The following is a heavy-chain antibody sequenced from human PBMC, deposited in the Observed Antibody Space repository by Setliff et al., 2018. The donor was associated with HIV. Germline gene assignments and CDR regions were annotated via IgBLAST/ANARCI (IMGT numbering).Heavy chain of an antibody. CDR2: IYHSGST. V-gene: IGHV4-34*01. CDR3: ARDLKSGSHSPGAFDI. Sequence: SETLSLTCAVYDGSFSGYYWSWMRQPPGKGLEWIGEIYHSGSTNYNPSLKSRVTISVDKSKNQFSLNLSSVTAADTAVYYCARDLKSGSHSPGAFDIWGQGTMVTVSS. J-gene: IGHJ3*02. D-gene: IGHD1-26*01. CDR1: DGSFSGYY.